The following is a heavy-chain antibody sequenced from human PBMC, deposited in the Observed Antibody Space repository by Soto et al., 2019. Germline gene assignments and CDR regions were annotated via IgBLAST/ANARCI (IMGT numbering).Heavy chain of an antibody. D-gene: IGHD3-10*01. V-gene: IGHV4-59*01. CDR1: GGSISNYY. CDR3: ARGHLWPVY. J-gene: IGHJ4*02. CDR2: IYYSGST. Sequence: QVQLQESGPGLVKPSETLSLTCTVSGGSISNYYWSWIRQPPGKGLEWIGYIYYSGSTNYNPSLKSRVTILVDTSKNQFSLKLNSVTAADTAVYYCARGHLWPVYWGQGTLVTVSS.